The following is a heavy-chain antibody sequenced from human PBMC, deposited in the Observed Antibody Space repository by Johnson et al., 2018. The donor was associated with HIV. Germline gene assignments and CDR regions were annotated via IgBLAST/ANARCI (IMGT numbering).Heavy chain of an antibody. CDR1: GFTFSSFA. V-gene: IGHV3-23*04. J-gene: IGHJ3*02. CDR3: TRLNDYGDSVDPDAYDI. D-gene: IGHD4-17*01. CDR2: ISGSGHST. Sequence: VQLVESGGGVVQPGRSLGLSCAASGFTFSSFAMSWVRQAPGKGLEWVSAISGSGHSTYYADSVKGRFPISRDSSKNTLYLQMNSLKIEDTAVYYCTRLNDYGDSVDPDAYDIWGQGTMVTVSS.